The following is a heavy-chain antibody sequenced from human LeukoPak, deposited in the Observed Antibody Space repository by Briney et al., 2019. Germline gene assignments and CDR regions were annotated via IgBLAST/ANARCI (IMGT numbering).Heavy chain of an antibody. J-gene: IGHJ4*02. Sequence: PSETLSLTCAVYGGSFSGYYWSWIRQPPGKGLEWIGYIYYSGSTNYNPSLKSRVTISVDTSKNQFSLKLSSVTAADTAVYYCARDLYGSGSYSHRDWGQGTLVTVSS. V-gene: IGHV4-59*01. CDR1: GGSFSGYY. CDR2: IYYSGST. D-gene: IGHD3-10*01. CDR3: ARDLYGSGSYSHRD.